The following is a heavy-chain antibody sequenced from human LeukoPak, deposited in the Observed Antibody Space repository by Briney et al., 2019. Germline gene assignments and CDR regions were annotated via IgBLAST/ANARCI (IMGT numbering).Heavy chain of an antibody. V-gene: IGHV4-59*01. CDR3: ARDHSSSWFMYGMDV. Sequence: SETLSLTCTVSGGSISSYYWSWIRQPPGKGLEWIGYIYYSGSTNYNPSLKSRVTISIDTSKNQFSLKLSSVTAADTAVYYCARDHSSSWFMYGMDVWGKGTTVTVSS. CDR1: GGSISSYY. CDR2: IYYSGST. D-gene: IGHD6-13*01. J-gene: IGHJ6*04.